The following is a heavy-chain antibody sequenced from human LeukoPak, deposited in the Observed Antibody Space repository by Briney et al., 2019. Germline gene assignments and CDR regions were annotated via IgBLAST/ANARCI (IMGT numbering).Heavy chain of an antibody. Sequence: SETLSLTCAVYGGSFSGYYWSWIRQPPGKGLEWIGEINHSGSTNYNPSLKSRVTISVDTSKNQFSLKLSSVTAADTAVYYCARHSSGSYYYGYFQHWGQGTLVTVSS. V-gene: IGHV4-34*01. D-gene: IGHD1-26*01. J-gene: IGHJ1*01. CDR3: ARHSSGSYYYGYFQH. CDR2: INHSGST. CDR1: GGSFSGYY.